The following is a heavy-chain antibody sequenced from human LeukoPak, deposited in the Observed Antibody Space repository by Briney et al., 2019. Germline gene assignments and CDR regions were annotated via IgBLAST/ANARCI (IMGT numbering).Heavy chain of an antibody. D-gene: IGHD3-22*01. J-gene: IGHJ3*02. CDR3: ATYYYDSSGYDDAFDI. CDR1: GGSFSGYY. Sequence: SETLSLTCAVYGGSFSGYYWSWIRQPPGKGLEWIGEINHSGSTNYNPSLKSRVAISVDTSKNQFSLKLSSVTAADTAVYYCATYYYDSSGYDDAFDIWGQGTMVTASS. CDR2: INHSGST. V-gene: IGHV4-34*01.